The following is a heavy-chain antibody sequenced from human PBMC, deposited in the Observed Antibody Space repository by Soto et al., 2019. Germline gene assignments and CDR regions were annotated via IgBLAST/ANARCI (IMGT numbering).Heavy chain of an antibody. CDR3: AREIQLWSYGMDV. CDR1: GGSISSGGYY. V-gene: IGHV4-31*03. J-gene: IGHJ6*02. D-gene: IGHD5-18*01. Sequence: QVQLQESGPGLVKPSQTLSLTCTVSGGSISSGGYYWSWIRQHPGKGLEWIGYIYYSGSTYYNPSLKSRVTISVDTSKNPFSLKLSSVTAADTGVYYCAREIQLWSYGMDVWGQGTTVTVSS. CDR2: IYYSGST.